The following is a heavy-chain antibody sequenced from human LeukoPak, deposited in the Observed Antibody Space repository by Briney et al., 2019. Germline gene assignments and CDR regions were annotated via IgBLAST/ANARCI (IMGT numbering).Heavy chain of an antibody. J-gene: IGHJ4*02. CDR3: ARGDYGDY. Sequence: GASVKVSCKASGYTFTTYGISWVRQAPGQGLEWMGWISSYNGNTNYAQKLQGRITMTTDTSTSAAYMELRSLISDDTAVYYCARGDYGDYWGQGTLVTVSS. CDR2: ISSYNGNT. V-gene: IGHV1-18*01. CDR1: GYTFTTYG.